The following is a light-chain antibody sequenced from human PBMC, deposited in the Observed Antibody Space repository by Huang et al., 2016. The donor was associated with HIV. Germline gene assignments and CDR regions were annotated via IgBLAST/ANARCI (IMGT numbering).Light chain of an antibody. J-gene: IGKJ2*01. CDR3: QQYNNWPYT. CDR2: GAS. CDR1: QGVGSK. V-gene: IGKV3-15*01. Sequence: DTVMTQTPATLAVSPGARATLSCRASQGVGSKLAWFHQKPGQAPRLLIHGASTRATGIPARFSGSGSGTEFTLTISSLQSEDFAVYYCQQYNNWPYTFGQGTKLEIK.